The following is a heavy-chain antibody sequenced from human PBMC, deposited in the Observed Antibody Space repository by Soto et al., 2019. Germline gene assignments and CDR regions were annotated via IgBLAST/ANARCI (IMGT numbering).Heavy chain of an antibody. J-gene: IGHJ4*02. V-gene: IGHV1-18*01. D-gene: IGHD2-15*01. CDR2: ISTYDGDT. CDR3: ARDSCSGGSCYIEY. CDR1: GYIFTNYG. Sequence: ASVKVSCKASGYIFTNYGISWVRQAPGQGLEWMGWISTYDGDTKYTQKVQGRITMTTDTSTSTAYMELRSLRSDDSAVYYCARDSCSGGSCYIEYWGQGTLVTVSS.